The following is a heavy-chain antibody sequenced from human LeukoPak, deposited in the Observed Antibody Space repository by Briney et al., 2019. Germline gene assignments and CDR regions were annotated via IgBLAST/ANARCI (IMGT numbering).Heavy chain of an antibody. D-gene: IGHD5-18*01. CDR2: IYYSGST. J-gene: IGHJ3*02. CDR3: ARDALVGSYGFDAFDI. CDR1: GGSINTYY. V-gene: IGHV4-59*12. Sequence: PSETLSLTCTVSGGSINTYYWSWIRQPPGKGLEWIGYIYYSGSTDYNPSLKSRVTISGDTSKNQFSLKLTSVTAADTAVYYCARDALVGSYGFDAFDIWGQGTTVTVSS.